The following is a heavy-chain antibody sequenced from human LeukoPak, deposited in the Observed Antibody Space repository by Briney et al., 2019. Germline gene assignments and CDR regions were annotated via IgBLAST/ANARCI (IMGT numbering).Heavy chain of an antibody. J-gene: IGHJ4*02. Sequence: TSETLSLTCTVSGGSISSYYWSWIRQPPGKGLEWIGYIYYSGSTNYNPSLKSRVTISVDTSKNQFSLKLSSVIAADTAVYYCARVEYSSSFDYWGQGTLVTVSS. CDR3: ARVEYSSSFDY. CDR1: GGSISSYY. V-gene: IGHV4-59*01. D-gene: IGHD6-6*01. CDR2: IYYSGST.